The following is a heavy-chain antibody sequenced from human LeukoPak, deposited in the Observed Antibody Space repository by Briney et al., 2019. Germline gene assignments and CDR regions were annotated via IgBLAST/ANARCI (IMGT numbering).Heavy chain of an antibody. D-gene: IGHD3-22*01. CDR2: IYTSGSS. Sequence: PSETLSLTCTVSGGSIGTGSYYWSWIRQPAGKGLEWIGRIYTSGSSNYNPSLKSRVTISVDTSKNQFSLKLSSVTAADTAVYYCARERIHYYDSSGYYYFDYWGQGTLATVSS. CDR1: GGSIGTGSYY. J-gene: IGHJ4*02. CDR3: ARERIHYYDSSGYYYFDY. V-gene: IGHV4-61*02.